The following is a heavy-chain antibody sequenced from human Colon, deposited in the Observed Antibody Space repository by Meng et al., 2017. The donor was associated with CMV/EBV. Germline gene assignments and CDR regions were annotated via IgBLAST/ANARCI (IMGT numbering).Heavy chain of an antibody. CDR2: IASDGSSI. D-gene: IGHD3-10*01. J-gene: IGHJ4*02. V-gene: IGHV3-74*01. Sequence: GGSLRLSCTASGFTFSSYWMFWFRQAPGKGLVWVPRIASDGSSITYADSVKGRFTISRDNAKNTLYLQMDGLTAEATAFYYCARPNNGAWFGYWGQGTLVTVSS. CDR3: ARPNNGAWFGY. CDR1: GFTFSSYW.